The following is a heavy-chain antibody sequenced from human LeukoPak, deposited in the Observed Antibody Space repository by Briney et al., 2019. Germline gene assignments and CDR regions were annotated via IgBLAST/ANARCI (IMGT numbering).Heavy chain of an antibody. D-gene: IGHD4-17*01. CDR3: AREKNYGDSYYFDY. V-gene: IGHV4-59*01. CDR1: GGSISSYY. Sequence: SETLSLTCTVSGGSISSYYWSWIRQPPGKGLEWIGYIYYSGSTNYNPSLKSRVTISVDTSKNQFSLKLSSVTAADTAVYYRAREKNYGDSYYFDYWGQGTLVTVSS. CDR2: IYYSGST. J-gene: IGHJ4*02.